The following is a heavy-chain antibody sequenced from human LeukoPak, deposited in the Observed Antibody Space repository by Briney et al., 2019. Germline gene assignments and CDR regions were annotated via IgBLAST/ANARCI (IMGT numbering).Heavy chain of an antibody. D-gene: IGHD6-13*01. V-gene: IGHV1-2*02. CDR3: ARVIAAAGPPGWFDP. CDR2: INPNSGGT. CDR1: GYTFTGYY. J-gene: IGHJ5*02. Sequence: GASVKVSCKASGYTFTGYYMHWVRQAPGQGLEWMGWINPNSGGTNYAQKFQGRVTMTRDTSISTAYMELSRLRSDDTAVYYCARVIAAAGPPGWFDPWGQGTLVTVPS.